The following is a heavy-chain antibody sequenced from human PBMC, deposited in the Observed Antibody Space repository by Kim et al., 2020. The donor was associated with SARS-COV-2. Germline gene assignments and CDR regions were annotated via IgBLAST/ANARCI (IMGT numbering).Heavy chain of an antibody. CDR1: GFTFDDYA. J-gene: IGHJ6*02. CDR2: ISWNSGSI. CDR3: AKDVYYDILTGYFGYYGMYL. Sequence: GGSLRLSCAASGFTFDDYAMHWVRQAPGKGLEWVSGISWNSGSIGYADSVKGRFTISRDNAKNSLYLQMNSLRAEDTALYYCAKDVYYDILTGYFGYYGMYLLGPVSTFIVFS. D-gene: IGHD3-9*01. V-gene: IGHV3-9*01.